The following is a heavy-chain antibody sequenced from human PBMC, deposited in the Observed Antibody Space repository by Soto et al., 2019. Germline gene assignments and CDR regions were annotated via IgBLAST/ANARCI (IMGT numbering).Heavy chain of an antibody. Sequence: GGSLRLSCAASGFTFSSYSMNWVRQAPGKGLEWVSSISSSSSYIYYADSVKGRFTISRDNSKNTLYLQMNSLRVEDTAMYFCVRDPALFLLGYFDSWGQETQVTVSS. D-gene: IGHD2-15*01. V-gene: IGHV3-21*01. CDR3: VRDPALFLLGYFDS. J-gene: IGHJ4*02. CDR1: GFTFSSYS. CDR2: ISSSSSYI.